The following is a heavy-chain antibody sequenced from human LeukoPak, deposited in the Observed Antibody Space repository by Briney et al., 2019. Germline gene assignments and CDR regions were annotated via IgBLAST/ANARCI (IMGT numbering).Heavy chain of an antibody. D-gene: IGHD6-19*01. CDR1: EFTFSSYA. V-gene: IGHV3-30-3*01. J-gene: IGHJ4*02. CDR2: ISYDGSNK. Sequence: PGRTLRLSCAASEFTFSSYAMHWVRQAPGKGLEWVAVISYDGSNKYYADSVKGRFTISRDNSKNTLYLQMNSLRAEDTAVYYCARSSGWYRALWDWGQGTLVTVSS. CDR3: ARSSGWYRALWD.